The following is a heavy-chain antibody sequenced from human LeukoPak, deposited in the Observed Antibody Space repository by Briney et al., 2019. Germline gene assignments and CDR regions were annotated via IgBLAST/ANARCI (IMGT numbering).Heavy chain of an antibody. J-gene: IGHJ4*02. Sequence: GGSPRLSCAASGFTFASYAVNWVRQAPGKGLEWVSAISGDGTFIYYAESVKGRFTISRDSSKSTVYLQMNSLRAEDTAIYYCARVDGSSLSRGRFDNWGPGTLVTVSS. V-gene: IGHV3-23*01. CDR1: GFTFASYA. CDR2: ISGDGTFI. CDR3: ARVDGSSLSRGRFDN. D-gene: IGHD6-6*01.